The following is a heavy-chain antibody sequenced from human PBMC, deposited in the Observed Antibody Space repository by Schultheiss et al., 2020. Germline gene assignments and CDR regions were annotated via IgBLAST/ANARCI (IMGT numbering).Heavy chain of an antibody. D-gene: IGHD4-17*01. CDR3: AKDPERARGYGDYVGYFDY. J-gene: IGHJ4*02. V-gene: IGHV1-2*04. CDR1: GYTFTSYA. Sequence: ASVKVSCKASGYTFTSYAMHWVRQAPGQGLEWMGWINPNSGGTNYAQKFQGWVTMTRNTSISTAYMELSSLRSEDTAVYYCAKDPERARGYGDYVGYFDYWGQGTLVTVSS. CDR2: INPNSGGT.